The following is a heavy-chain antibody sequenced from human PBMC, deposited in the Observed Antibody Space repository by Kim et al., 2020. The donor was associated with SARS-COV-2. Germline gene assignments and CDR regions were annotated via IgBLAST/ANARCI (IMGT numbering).Heavy chain of an antibody. J-gene: IGHJ5*02. V-gene: IGHV4-59*08. D-gene: IGHD5-18*01. CDR3: ARHVFISVAMVTWWFDP. CDR1: GGSISSYY. Sequence: SETLSLTCTVSGGSISSYYWSWIRQPPGKGLEWIGYIYYSGSTNYNPSLKSRVTISVDTSNNQFSLRLTSVTAADTAVYYCARHVFISVAMVTWWFDPWGQGTLVTVSS. CDR2: IYYSGST.